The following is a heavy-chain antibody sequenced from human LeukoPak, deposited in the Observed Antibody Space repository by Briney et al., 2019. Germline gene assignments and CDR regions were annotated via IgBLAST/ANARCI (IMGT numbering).Heavy chain of an antibody. CDR2: IYKDGKI. V-gene: IGHV3-53*01. J-gene: IGHJ4*02. D-gene: IGHD2-21*01. CDR1: GFTVSGTY. Sequence: GGSLRLSCAASGFTVSGTYMSWVRQAPGKGLEWVSVIYKDGKIYYIDSVKGRFTISRDTSKNTLYLQMNSLRVEDTAVYYCASRHCSGGDCYFAGADPFDHWGQGTLVTVFS. CDR3: ASRHCSGGDCYFAGADPFDH.